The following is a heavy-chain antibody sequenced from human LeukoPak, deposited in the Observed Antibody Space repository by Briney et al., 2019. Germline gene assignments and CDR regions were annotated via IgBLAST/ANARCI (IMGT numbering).Heavy chain of an antibody. D-gene: IGHD3-22*01. CDR1: GFTFSSYW. V-gene: IGHV3-7*01. CDR3: ARDRTNSGYDAFDI. CDR2: IKQDGSEK. Sequence: GGSLRLSCAASGFTFSSYWMSWVRQAPGKGLEWVANIKQDGSEKYYVDSVRGRFTISRDNAKNSLYLQMNGLRAEDTAVYYCARDRTNSGYDAFDIWGQGTMVTVSS. J-gene: IGHJ3*02.